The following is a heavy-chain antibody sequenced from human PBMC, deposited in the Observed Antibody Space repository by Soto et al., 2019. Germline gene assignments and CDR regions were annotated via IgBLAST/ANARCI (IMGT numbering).Heavy chain of an antibody. CDR3: ARDHLVVPAAAYYYYYGMDV. D-gene: IGHD2-2*01. CDR1: GFNFSSYT. J-gene: IGHJ6*02. CDR2: ISSGNRYI. Sequence: GGSLRLSCAASGFNFSSYTMNWVRQAPGKGLEWVSSISSGNRYIYYADSVKGRLIISRDNAKNSLYLQMNSLRDEDTAVYYCARDHLVVPAAAYYYYYGMDVWGQGTTVTVSS. V-gene: IGHV3-21*01.